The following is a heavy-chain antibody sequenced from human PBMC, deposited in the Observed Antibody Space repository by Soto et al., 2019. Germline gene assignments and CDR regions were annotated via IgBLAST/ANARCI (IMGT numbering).Heavy chain of an antibody. D-gene: IGHD3-16*01. CDR2: IWYDGSNK. Sequence: PAGSLRLSCAASGFTFSSHGMHWVRQAPGKGLEWVAVIWYDGSNKYYEDSVKGRFTISRDNSKNTLYLEMNSLRAEDTAVYYCARWGNWKVADYWGQGTLVTVSS. CDR1: GFTFSSHG. V-gene: IGHV3-33*01. CDR3: ARWGNWKVADY. J-gene: IGHJ4*02.